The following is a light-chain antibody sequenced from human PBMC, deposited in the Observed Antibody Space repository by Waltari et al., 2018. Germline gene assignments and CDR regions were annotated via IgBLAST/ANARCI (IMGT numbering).Light chain of an antibody. J-gene: IGKJ1*01. CDR1: QSLVHSDGNTY. V-gene: IGKV2-30*02. Sequence: DVAMTQSPLSLPVTLGQPASISCRSSQSLVHSDGNTYLNWFQQRPGQSPRRLFYRVSNRDSGVPDRFSGSGSGTDFTLKISRVEAEDVGVYYCMQGTHWPWTFGQGTKVEIK. CDR2: RVS. CDR3: MQGTHWPWT.